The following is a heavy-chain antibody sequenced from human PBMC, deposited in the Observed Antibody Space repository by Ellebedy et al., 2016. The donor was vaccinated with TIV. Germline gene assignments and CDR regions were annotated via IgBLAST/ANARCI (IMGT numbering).Heavy chain of an antibody. CDR2: INHSGST. CDR3: ARSVVATVPQIYGMDV. Sequence: SETLSLTCAVYGGSFSGYYWSWIRQPPGKGLEWIGEINHSGSTNYNPSLKSRVTVSVDTSKNQFSLKLSSVTAADTAVYYCARSVVATVPQIYGMDVWGQGTTVTVSS. J-gene: IGHJ6*02. D-gene: IGHD5-12*01. CDR1: GGSFSGYY. V-gene: IGHV4-34*01.